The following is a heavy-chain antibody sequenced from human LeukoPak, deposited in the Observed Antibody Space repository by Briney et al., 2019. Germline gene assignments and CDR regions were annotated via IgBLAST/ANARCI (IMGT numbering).Heavy chain of an antibody. V-gene: IGHV3-21*01. Sequence: GWSLKLSCSAAGLAFSSYEMTWGRQAPMKGLGWVSSIGIDGSYIYYADSVQGRFTISRDNAKNSLYLQMNSLTAEDTAVYYCARKMKTGDRVGTFDIWGQGTMVTVSS. CDR2: IGIDGSYI. D-gene: IGHD1-1*01. J-gene: IGHJ3*02. CDR3: ARKMKTGDRVGTFDI. CDR1: GLAFSSYE.